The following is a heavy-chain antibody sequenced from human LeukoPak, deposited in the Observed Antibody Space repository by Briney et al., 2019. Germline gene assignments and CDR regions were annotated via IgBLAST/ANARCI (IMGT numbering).Heavy chain of an antibody. V-gene: IGHV3-23*01. CDR2: ISSSGGST. CDR1: GFTFSSYA. D-gene: IGHD3-10*01. CDR3: AKVSGADAFDL. J-gene: IGHJ3*01. Sequence: GGSLRLSCAASGFTFSSYAMSWVRQAPGKGLEWVSGISSSGGSTYYTDSVKGRFTISRDNSKNTLYLQMNSLRAEDTAMYYCAKVSGADAFDLWGQGTMVTVSS.